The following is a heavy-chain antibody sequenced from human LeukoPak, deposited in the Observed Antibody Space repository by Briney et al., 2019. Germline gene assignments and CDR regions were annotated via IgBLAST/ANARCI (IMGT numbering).Heavy chain of an antibody. V-gene: IGHV4-39*01. Sequence: PSETLSLTCTVSGGSISSISYYWGWIRQPPGKGLEWIGSIYYSGSTYYNPSLKSRVTISVDTSKNQFSLKLSSVTAADTAVYYCARRADYYDSSGYSFDYWGQGTLVTVSS. J-gene: IGHJ4*02. CDR3: ARRADYYDSSGYSFDY. CDR1: GGSISSISYY. CDR2: IYYSGST. D-gene: IGHD3-22*01.